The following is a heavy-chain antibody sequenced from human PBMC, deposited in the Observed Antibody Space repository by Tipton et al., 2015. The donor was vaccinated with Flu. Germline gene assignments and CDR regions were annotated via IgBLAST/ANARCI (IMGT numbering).Heavy chain of an antibody. V-gene: IGHV4-59*01. D-gene: IGHD3-22*01. J-gene: IGHJ4*02. CDR2: IYYSGST. CDR3: ASGLYDSSGYPH. Sequence: TLSLTCTVSGGSISSYYWSWIRQPPGKGLEWIGYIYYSGSTNYNPSLKSRATISVDTSKNQFSLKLSSVTAADTAVYYCASGLYDSSGYPHWGQGTLVTVSS. CDR1: GGSISSYY.